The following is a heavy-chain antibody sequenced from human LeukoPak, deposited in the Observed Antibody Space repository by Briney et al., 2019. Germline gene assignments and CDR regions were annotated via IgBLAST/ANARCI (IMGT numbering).Heavy chain of an antibody. CDR1: GGSISSGFYY. D-gene: IGHD3/OR15-3a*01. J-gene: IGHJ4*02. CDR3: ARQTGSGLFILP. V-gene: IGHV4-39*01. Sequence: SETLSLTCTVSGGSISSGFYYWGWIRQPPGKGLEWIGSIYYSGTTYYNPSLKSRVTISVDTSRNQFSLKLGSVTAADTAVYYCARQTGSGLFILPGGQGTLVTVSS. CDR2: IYYSGTT.